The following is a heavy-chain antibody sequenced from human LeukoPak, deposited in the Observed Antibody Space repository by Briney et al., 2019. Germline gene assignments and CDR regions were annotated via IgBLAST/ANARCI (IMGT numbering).Heavy chain of an antibody. CDR2: IYYSGST. CDR3: AREGPGRRDGYNYIDY. J-gene: IGHJ4*02. Sequence: SETLSLTCTVSGGSISSGGYYWSWIRQPPGKGLEWIGYIYYSGSTYYNPSLKSRVTISVDTSKNQFSLKLSSVTAADTAVYYCAREGPGRRDGYNYIDYWGQGTLVTVSS. D-gene: IGHD5-24*01. V-gene: IGHV4-31*03. CDR1: GGSISSGGYY.